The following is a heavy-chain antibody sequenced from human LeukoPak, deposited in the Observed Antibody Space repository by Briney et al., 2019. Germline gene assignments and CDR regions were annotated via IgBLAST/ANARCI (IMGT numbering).Heavy chain of an antibody. J-gene: IGHJ4*02. CDR3: VKTYCSTIRCSPGFDS. CDR2: IGGTNEET. V-gene: IGHV3-23*01. Sequence: GGSLRLSCVGSGFLFKLFAVGWVRQAPGKGLEWVSVIGGTNEETDYADSVRGHFTISRDNSLNTLFLQMDNLRPEDTAVYYCVKTYCSTIRCSPGFDSWGQGTLVTVSS. D-gene: IGHD2-2*01. CDR1: GFLFKLFA.